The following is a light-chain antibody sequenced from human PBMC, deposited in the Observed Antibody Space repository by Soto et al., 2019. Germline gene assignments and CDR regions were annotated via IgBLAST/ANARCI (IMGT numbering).Light chain of an antibody. CDR1: QTISSNH. CDR3: QQYVSWT. J-gene: IGKJ1*01. Sequence: EIVLTQSPGTLSVSPGERATLSCRASQTISSNHLAWYQQKPGQAPSLLIYGTSSRATGIPDRFSGSGSGTHFTLTITRLEPEDSAIYYCQQYVSWTFGQGTKVEIK. CDR2: GTS. V-gene: IGKV3-20*01.